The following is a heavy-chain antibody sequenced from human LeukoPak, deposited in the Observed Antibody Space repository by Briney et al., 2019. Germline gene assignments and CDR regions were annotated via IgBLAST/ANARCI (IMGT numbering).Heavy chain of an antibody. V-gene: IGHV1-8*02. Sequence: ASVKVSCKASGGTFSSYAINWVRQATGQGLEWMGWMNPNSGNTGYAQKFQGRVTMTRNTSISTAYMELSSLRSEDTAVYYCARGLMITFGGVIVTEYYFDYWGQGTLVTVSS. CDR3: ARGLMITFGGVIVTEYYFDY. J-gene: IGHJ4*02. CDR2: MNPNSGNT. CDR1: GGTFSSYA. D-gene: IGHD3-16*02.